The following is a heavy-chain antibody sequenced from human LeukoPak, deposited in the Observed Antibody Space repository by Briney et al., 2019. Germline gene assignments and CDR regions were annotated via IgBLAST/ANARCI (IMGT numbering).Heavy chain of an antibody. CDR2: IYYSGST. Sequence: SETLSLTCTVSGGSISSYDWSWIRQPPGKGLEWIGYIYYSGSTNYNPSLKSRVTIPVDTSKNQFSLKLSSVTAADTAVYYCARGPHYYYYYMDVWGKGTTVTVSS. CDR3: ARGPHYYYYYMDV. CDR1: GGSISSYD. V-gene: IGHV4-59*01. J-gene: IGHJ6*03.